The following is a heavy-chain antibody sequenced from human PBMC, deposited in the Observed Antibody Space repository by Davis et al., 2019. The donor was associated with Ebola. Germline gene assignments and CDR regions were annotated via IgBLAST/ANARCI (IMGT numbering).Heavy chain of an antibody. Sequence: GESLKISCVGSGFTFKNAWLSWVRQAPGKGLEWVACMKEVVEGGATNYAAPVRGSFTISRDDSKNTLSLQMNSLKAEDTAVYYCTTCSAFYGHKDHWGQGTVVTVSS. CDR3: TTCSAFYGHKDH. CDR1: GFTFKNAW. V-gene: IGHV3-15*01. CDR2: MKEVVEGGAT. D-gene: IGHD3-22*01. J-gene: IGHJ1*01.